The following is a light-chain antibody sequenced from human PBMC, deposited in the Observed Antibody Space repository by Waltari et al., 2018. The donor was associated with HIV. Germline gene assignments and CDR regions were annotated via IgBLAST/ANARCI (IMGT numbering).Light chain of an antibody. V-gene: IGLV1-40*01. Sequence: QSVLTQPPSVSGAPGQRATISCTGSSSNIGAGYNVHWYQQLPGTAPKLLIYCNRNRPSGCPDRFSGSKSGTSASLAITGLQAEDEADYHCQSHDSSLSGYVFGTGTKVTVL. CDR3: QSHDSSLSGYV. CDR1: SSNIGAGYN. CDR2: CNR. J-gene: IGLJ1*01.